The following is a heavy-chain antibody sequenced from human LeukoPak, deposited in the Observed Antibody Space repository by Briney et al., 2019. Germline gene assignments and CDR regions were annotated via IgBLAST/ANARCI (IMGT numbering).Heavy chain of an antibody. D-gene: IGHD3-10*01. V-gene: IGHV4-30-2*03. Sequence: SETLSLTCAVSGGSISSGGYSWSWIRQPPGKGLEWIGYIYHSGSTYYNPSLKSRVAFSVDTSKNYFSLKLNSVTAADTAVYFCARQVRGVHFDYWGQGTLVTVSS. CDR2: IYHSGST. J-gene: IGHJ4*02. CDR1: GGSISSGGYS. CDR3: ARQVRGVHFDY.